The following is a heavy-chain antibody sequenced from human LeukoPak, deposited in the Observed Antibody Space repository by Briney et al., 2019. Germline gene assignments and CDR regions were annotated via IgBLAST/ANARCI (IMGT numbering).Heavy chain of an antibody. Sequence: GGSLRLSCAASGFTFSSYSMNWVRQAPGKGLEWVSYISSSGSTIYYADSVKGRFTISRDTSKNTLYLQMNSLRAEDTAVYYCAIRAVFDVWGQGTMVTVSS. D-gene: IGHD6-19*01. J-gene: IGHJ3*01. CDR1: GFTFSSYS. V-gene: IGHV3-48*01. CDR2: ISSSGSTI. CDR3: AIRAVFDV.